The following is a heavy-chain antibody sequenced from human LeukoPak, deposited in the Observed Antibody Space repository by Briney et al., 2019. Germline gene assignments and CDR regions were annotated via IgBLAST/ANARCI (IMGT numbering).Heavy chain of an antibody. V-gene: IGHV4-34*01. CDR3: ARAGGIAAVFDY. CDR1: GGSFSGYY. J-gene: IGHJ4*02. CDR2: INYSGST. D-gene: IGHD6-13*01. Sequence: PSETLSLTCAVYGGSFSGYYWSWIRQPPGKGLEWIGEINYSGSTNYNPSLKSRVTISVDTSKNQFSLKLSSVTAADTAVYYCARAGGIAAVFDYWAREPWSPSPQ.